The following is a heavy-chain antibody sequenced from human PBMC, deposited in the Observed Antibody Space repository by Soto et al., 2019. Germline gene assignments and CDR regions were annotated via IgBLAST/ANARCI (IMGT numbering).Heavy chain of an antibody. D-gene: IGHD3-10*01. J-gene: IGHJ4*02. CDR2: IYYSGST. Sequence: SETLSLTCTVSGGSISSYYWSWIRQPPGKGLEWIGYIYYSGSTNYNPSLKSRVTISVDTSKNQFSLKLSSVTAADTAVYYCARVGGSGSYSYWGQGTLVTVS. CDR1: GGSISSYY. V-gene: IGHV4-59*01. CDR3: ARVGGSGSYSY.